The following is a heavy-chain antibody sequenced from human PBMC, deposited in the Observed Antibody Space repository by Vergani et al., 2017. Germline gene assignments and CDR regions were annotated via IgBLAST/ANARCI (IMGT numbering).Heavy chain of an antibody. CDR1: GGSFTSYH. V-gene: IGHV4-34*12. CDR3: ARVNTETNGDLYYYYYMGV. J-gene: IGHJ6*03. D-gene: IGHD4-11*01. Sequence: QVQLQQWGGGLLKPSETLSLTCVVNGGSFTSYHWTWIRQSPGEGLEWVGDIVHTGRPDYNPSLKSRRTMSVDKSRNQFSLTLNSVTATDTAIYFCARVNTETNGDLYYYYYMGVWGQGTAVTVS. CDR2: IVHTGRP.